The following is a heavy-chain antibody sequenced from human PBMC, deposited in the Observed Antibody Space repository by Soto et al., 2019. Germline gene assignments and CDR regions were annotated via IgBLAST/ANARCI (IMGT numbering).Heavy chain of an antibody. D-gene: IGHD3-10*01. J-gene: IGHJ4*02. CDR3: ARTPYYYGSGITYYFDY. CDR2: IIPIFGTA. CDR1: GGTFSSYA. Sequence: ASVKVSCKASGGTFSSYAISWVRQAPGQGLEWMGGIIPIFGTANYAQKFQGRVTITADESTSTAYMELSSLRSEDTAVYYFARTPYYYGSGITYYFDYWGQGTLVTVSS. V-gene: IGHV1-69*13.